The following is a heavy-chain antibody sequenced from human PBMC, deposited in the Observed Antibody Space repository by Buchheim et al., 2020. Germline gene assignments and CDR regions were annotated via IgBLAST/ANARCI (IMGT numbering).Heavy chain of an antibody. D-gene: IGHD1-26*01. CDR1: GGSISSYY. J-gene: IGHJ4*02. Sequence: QVQLQESGPGLVKPSETLSLTCTVSGGSISSYYWSWIRQPPGKGLEWIGYIYYSGSTNYNPSLKRRVTISVDTSKNQFSLKLSSVTAADTAVYYCARGRFRGSFFDYWGQGTL. CDR3: ARGRFRGSFFDY. CDR2: IYYSGST. V-gene: IGHV4-59*01.